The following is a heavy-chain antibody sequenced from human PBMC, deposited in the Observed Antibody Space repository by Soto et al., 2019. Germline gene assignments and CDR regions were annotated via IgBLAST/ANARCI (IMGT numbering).Heavy chain of an antibody. Sequence: SETLSLTCTVSGGSISSSSYYWGWIRQPPGKGLEWIGSIYYSGGTYYNPSLRSRVTISVDTSKNQFSLKLSSVTAADTAVYYCSTGMRIAVAGTGAFDIWGQGTMVTVSS. CDR3: STGMRIAVAGTGAFDI. V-gene: IGHV4-39*01. D-gene: IGHD6-19*01. CDR1: GGSISSSSYY. J-gene: IGHJ3*02. CDR2: IYYSGGT.